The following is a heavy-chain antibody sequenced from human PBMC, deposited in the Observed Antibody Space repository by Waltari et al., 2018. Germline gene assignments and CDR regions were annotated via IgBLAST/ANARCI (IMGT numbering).Heavy chain of an antibody. CDR1: GANCSSYA. D-gene: IGHD2-21*02. Sequence: QVQLVQSGAEVKKPGSPVKVSCTASGANCSSYAISWVRQAPGQGPEWMGGTIPIFGTANSAQKFQGRVTITADESTSTAYMELSSLRSEDTAVYYCARAGEGYYCGGDCSLAYPDYYYGMDVWGQGTTVTVSS. CDR2: TIPIFGTA. CDR3: ARAGEGYYCGGDCSLAYPDYYYGMDV. J-gene: IGHJ6*02. V-gene: IGHV1-69*12.